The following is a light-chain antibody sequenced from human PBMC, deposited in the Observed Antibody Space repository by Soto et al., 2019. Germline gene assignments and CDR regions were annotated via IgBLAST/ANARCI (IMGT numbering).Light chain of an antibody. V-gene: IGKV3-20*01. CDR3: QQYARVPYT. Sequence: ENVLTQSPGTLSLSPGERATLSCRASQSVGANYLAWYQQKPGQAPRLLIYGASSRATGIPDRFSGRGSGTDFTLTISRLEPEDSAVYYCQQYARVPYTFGQGTKLEIK. CDR2: GAS. CDR1: QSVGANY. J-gene: IGKJ2*01.